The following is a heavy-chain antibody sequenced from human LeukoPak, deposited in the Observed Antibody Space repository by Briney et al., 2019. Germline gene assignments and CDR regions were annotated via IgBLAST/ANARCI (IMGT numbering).Heavy chain of an antibody. J-gene: IGHJ5*02. V-gene: IGHV3-73*01. D-gene: IGHD3-22*01. CDR1: GFTFSGSA. CDR3: ARDQGPYYYDSSGSGFDP. Sequence: GGSLRLSCAASGFTFSGSAMHWVRQASGKGLEWVGRIRSKANSYATAYAASVKGRFTISRDDSKNTAYLQMNSLKTDDTAVYYCARDQGPYYYDSSGSGFDPWGQGTLVTVSS. CDR2: IRSKANSYAT.